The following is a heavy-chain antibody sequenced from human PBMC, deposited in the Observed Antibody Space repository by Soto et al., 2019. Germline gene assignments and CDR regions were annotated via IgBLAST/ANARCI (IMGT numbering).Heavy chain of an antibody. J-gene: IGHJ6*02. CDR1: GGSISSSSYY. V-gene: IGHV4-39*02. Sequence: SETLSLTCTVSGGSISSSSYYWGWIRQPPGKGLEWIGSIYYSGSTYYNPSLKSRVTISVDTSKNQFSLKLSSVTAADTAVYYCAREVRCTNGVCYDPYYYYYGMDVWGQGTTVTVSS. CDR3: AREVRCTNGVCYDPYYYYYGMDV. D-gene: IGHD2-8*01. CDR2: IYYSGST.